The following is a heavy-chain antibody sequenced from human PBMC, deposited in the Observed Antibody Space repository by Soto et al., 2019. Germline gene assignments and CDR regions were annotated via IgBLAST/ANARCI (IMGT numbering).Heavy chain of an antibody. J-gene: IGHJ6*02. CDR3: ARDFRDSYYYGMDV. Sequence: QVQLVESGGGVVQPGRSLRLSCAASGFTFSSYAMHWVRQAPGKGLEWVAVISYDGSNKYYADSVKGRFTISRDNSKNTLYLQMNSLRAEDTAVYYCARDFRDSYYYGMDVWGQGTTVTVSS. V-gene: IGHV3-30-3*01. CDR1: GFTFSSYA. D-gene: IGHD3-10*01. CDR2: ISYDGSNK.